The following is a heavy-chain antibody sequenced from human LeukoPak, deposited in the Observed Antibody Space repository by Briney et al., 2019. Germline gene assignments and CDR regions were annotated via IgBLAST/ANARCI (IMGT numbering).Heavy chain of an antibody. Sequence: ASVKVSCKASGYTFTNYGFTWVRQAPGQGLEWMGWISSYNGNTKYAQKLQGRVTMTTDTSTSTAYMELRSLTSDDAAVYYCARGGDLDSYYYIDVWGKGTTVTISS. CDR2: ISSYNGNT. V-gene: IGHV1-18*01. D-gene: IGHD3-10*01. CDR1: GYTFTNYG. CDR3: ARGGDLDSYYYIDV. J-gene: IGHJ6*03.